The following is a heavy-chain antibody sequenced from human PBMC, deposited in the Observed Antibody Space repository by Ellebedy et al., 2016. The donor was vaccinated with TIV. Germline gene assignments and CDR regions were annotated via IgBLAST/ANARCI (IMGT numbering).Heavy chain of an antibody. Sequence: AASVKVSCKASGYAFTSYDINWVRQAPGQGLEWMGWINPNSGNTGYAQKFQGRVTMTRDNSIGTAYMELSSLTSEDTAVYYCARDFEFMIYVNGGEYYHYALDVWGQGTTVTVAS. CDR3: ARDFEFMIYVNGGEYYHYALDV. CDR2: INPNSGNT. J-gene: IGHJ6*02. V-gene: IGHV1-8*01. CDR1: GYAFTSYD. D-gene: IGHD3-10*02.